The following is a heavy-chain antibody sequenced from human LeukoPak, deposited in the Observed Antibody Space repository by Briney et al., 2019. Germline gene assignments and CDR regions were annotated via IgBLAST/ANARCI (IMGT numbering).Heavy chain of an antibody. J-gene: IGHJ4*02. CDR2: IYSGGST. CDR1: GFTVSSNY. V-gene: IGHV3-53*05. Sequence: GGSLRLSCAASGFTVSSNYMSWVRQAPGKGLEWVSVIYSGGSTYYADSVKGRFTISRDNAKNSLYLQMNSLRPEDTALYYCTKDINPGGTDYWGPGTPVTVSS. CDR3: TKDINPGGTDY. D-gene: IGHD3-10*01.